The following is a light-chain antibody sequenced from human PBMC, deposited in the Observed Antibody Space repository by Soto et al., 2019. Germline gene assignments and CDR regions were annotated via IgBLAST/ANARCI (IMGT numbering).Light chain of an antibody. J-gene: IGLJ2*01. CDR3: QSYDSSLSAVV. Sequence: QLVLTQPPSVSGAPGQRVTISCTGSSSNIGAGYGVHWYQQLPGTAPKLLIYGNTNRPSGVPDRLSGSKSGTSASLAITGLQAEDEADYYCQSYDSSLSAVVFGGGTKLTVL. CDR1: SSNIGAGYG. V-gene: IGLV1-40*01. CDR2: GNT.